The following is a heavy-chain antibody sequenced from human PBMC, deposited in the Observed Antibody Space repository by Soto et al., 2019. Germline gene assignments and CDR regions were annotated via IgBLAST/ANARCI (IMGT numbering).Heavy chain of an antibody. J-gene: IGHJ6*03. CDR3: AIARVELIYCYYMDV. Sequence: SQTLSLTCVISGDSVSSNSAAWNWIRQSPSRGLEWLGRTYYRSKWYNDYAVSVRSRISFNPDTSKNQISLQLNSVIPDDTAVYYCAIARVELIYCYYMDVCGKGTTVTGSS. V-gene: IGHV6-1*01. CDR2: TYYRSKWYN. CDR1: GDSVSSNSAA. D-gene: IGHD1-1*01.